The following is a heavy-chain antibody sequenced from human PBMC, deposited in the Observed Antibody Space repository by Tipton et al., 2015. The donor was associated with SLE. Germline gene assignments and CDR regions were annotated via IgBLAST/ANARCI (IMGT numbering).Heavy chain of an antibody. CDR3: ATQGGWFDP. V-gene: IGHV4-59*08. CDR1: GGSISSHY. CDR2: IYYSGSI. Sequence: LRLSCTVSGGSISSHYWSWIRQPPGKGLEWIGYIYYSGSISYNPSLKSRVTISVDTSKNQFSLKLSSVTAADTAVYYCATQGGWFDPWGQGTLVTVSS. J-gene: IGHJ5*02.